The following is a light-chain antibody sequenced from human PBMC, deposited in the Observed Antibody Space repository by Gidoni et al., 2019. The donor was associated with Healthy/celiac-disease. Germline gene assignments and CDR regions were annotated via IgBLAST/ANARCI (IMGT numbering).Light chain of an antibody. J-gene: IGKJ4*01. V-gene: IGKV1-33*01. Sequence: DIQMTQSPSSLSASVGDRVTITCQASQDISNYLNWYQQQPGKAPKLLLYDASNLETGVPSRFIGSGSATEFTFTTSSLQPADISTYYCQQYDNLLLTFGGGTKVEIK. CDR2: DAS. CDR3: QQYDNLLLT. CDR1: QDISNY.